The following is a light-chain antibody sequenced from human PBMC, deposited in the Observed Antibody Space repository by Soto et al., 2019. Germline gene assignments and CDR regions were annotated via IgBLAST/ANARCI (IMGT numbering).Light chain of an antibody. CDR3: QHYGSSPFT. V-gene: IGKV3-20*01. J-gene: IGKJ4*01. CDR2: GPS. Sequence: EIVLTQSPGTLSLSPGERATLSCRASQSITSNYLAWYQQKPGQAPRLLIYGPSSRAIGIPHRFSGSGSGTGFTLTISRLEPEDFAVYYCQHYGSSPFTFGGGTKVDIK. CDR1: QSITSNY.